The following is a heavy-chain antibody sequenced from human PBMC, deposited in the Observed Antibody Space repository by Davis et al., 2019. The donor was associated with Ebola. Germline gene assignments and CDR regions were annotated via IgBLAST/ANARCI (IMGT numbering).Heavy chain of an antibody. CDR1: GYTFTSYG. CDR2: ISAYNENT. D-gene: IGHD2-15*01. J-gene: IGHJ5*02. CDR3: ARDVVVVAATDWFDP. Sequence: ASVKVSCKASGYTFTSYGITWVRQAPGQGLEWMGWISAYNENTNYAQKFQGTVTITTNPSTSTAHTELMSLRSDDKAVYYCARDVVVVAATDWFDPWGQGTLVTVSS. V-gene: IGHV1-18*01.